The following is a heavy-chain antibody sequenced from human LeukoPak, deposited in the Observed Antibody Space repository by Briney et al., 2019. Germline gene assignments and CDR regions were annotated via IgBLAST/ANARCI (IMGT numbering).Heavy chain of an antibody. D-gene: IGHD6-19*01. J-gene: IGHJ5*02. CDR3: ARLMAVAGRGARWFDP. Sequence: SETLSLTCTVSGGSISSSSYYWGWIRQPPGKGLEWIGSIYYSGSTYYNPSLKSRVTISVDTSKNQFSLKLSSVTAADTAVYYCARLMAVAGRGARWFDPWGQGTLVTVSS. CDR1: GGSISSSSYY. CDR2: IYYSGST. V-gene: IGHV4-39*01.